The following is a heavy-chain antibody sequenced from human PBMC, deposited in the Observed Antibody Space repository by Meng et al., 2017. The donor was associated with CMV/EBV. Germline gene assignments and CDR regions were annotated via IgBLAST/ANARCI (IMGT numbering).Heavy chain of an antibody. J-gene: IGHJ4*02. CDR2: ISAYNGNT. V-gene: IGHV1-18*01. CDR3: ARGGYSYGYLFFDC. CDR1: GYAFISYG. D-gene: IGHD5-18*01. Sequence: SGYAFISYGVSWVRQAPGQGLEWMGWISAYNGNTNYAQKLQGRVTMTTDTSTSTAYMELRSPRSDDTAVYYCARGGYSYGYLFFDCWGQGTLVTVSS.